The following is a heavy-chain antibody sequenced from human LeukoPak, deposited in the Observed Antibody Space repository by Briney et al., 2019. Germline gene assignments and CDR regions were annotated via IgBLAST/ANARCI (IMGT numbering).Heavy chain of an antibody. CDR1: GGSISSYY. D-gene: IGHD6-19*01. CDR2: IYTSGST. J-gene: IGHJ4*02. CDR3: ARAGVAVAGSYYFDY. V-gene: IGHV4-4*07. Sequence: SETLSLTCTVSGGSISSYYWSWIRQPAGKGLEWIGRIYTSGSTNYNPSLKSRVTISVDKSKNQLSLKLSSVTAADTAVYYCARAGVAVAGSYYFDYWGQGTLATVSS.